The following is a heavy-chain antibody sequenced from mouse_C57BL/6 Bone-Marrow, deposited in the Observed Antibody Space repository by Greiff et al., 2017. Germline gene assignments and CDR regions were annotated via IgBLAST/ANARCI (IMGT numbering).Heavy chain of an antibody. Sequence: VQLQQSGPELVKPGASVKISCKASGYAFSSSWMNWVKQRPGKGLEWIGRIYPGDGDTNYNGKFKGKATLTADKSSSTAYMRLSSLTSEDSAVYICAREGSSGPFAYWGQGTLVTVSA. J-gene: IGHJ3*01. V-gene: IGHV1-82*01. D-gene: IGHD3-2*02. CDR1: GYAFSSSW. CDR3: AREGSSGPFAY. CDR2: IYPGDGDT.